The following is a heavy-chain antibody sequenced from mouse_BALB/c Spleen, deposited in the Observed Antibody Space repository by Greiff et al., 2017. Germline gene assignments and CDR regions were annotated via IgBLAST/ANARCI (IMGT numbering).Heavy chain of an antibody. CDR2: IRNKANGYTT. V-gene: IGHV7-3*02. J-gene: IGHJ4*01. Sequence: EVKVEESGGGLVQPGGSLRLSCATSGFTFTDYYMSWVRQPPGKALEWLGFIRNKANGYTTEYSASVKGRFTISRDNSQSILYLQMNTLRAEDSATYYCARDRGYGSPYAMDYWGQGTSVTVSS. CDR3: ARDRGYGSPYAMDY. CDR1: GFTFTDYY. D-gene: IGHD1-1*01.